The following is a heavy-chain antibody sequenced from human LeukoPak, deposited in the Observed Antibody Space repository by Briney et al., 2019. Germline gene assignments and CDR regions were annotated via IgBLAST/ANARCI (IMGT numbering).Heavy chain of an antibody. D-gene: IGHD6-13*01. CDR1: GGSFSGYY. V-gene: IGHV4-34*01. CDR3: ARGSNYIASDFDY. Sequence: PSETLSLTCAVYGGSFSGYYWSWIRQPPGKGLEWIGEINHSGSTNYNPSLKSRVAISVDTSKNQFSLKLSSVTAADAAVYYCARGSNYIASDFDYWGQGTLVTVSP. CDR2: INHSGST. J-gene: IGHJ4*02.